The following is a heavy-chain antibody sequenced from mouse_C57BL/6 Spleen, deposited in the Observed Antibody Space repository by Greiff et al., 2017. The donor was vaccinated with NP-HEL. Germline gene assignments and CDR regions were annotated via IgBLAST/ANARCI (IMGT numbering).Heavy chain of an antibody. D-gene: IGHD1-1*01. Sequence: EVMLVESGGGLVKPGGSLKLSCAASGFTFSSYAMSWVRQTPEKRLEWVATISDGGSYTYYPDNVKGRFTISRDNAKNNLYLQMSHLKSEDTAMYYCARDNDYYGSSYWYFDVWGTGTTVTVSS. CDR2: ISDGGSYT. V-gene: IGHV5-4*01. CDR3: ARDNDYYGSSYWYFDV. J-gene: IGHJ1*03. CDR1: GFTFSSYA.